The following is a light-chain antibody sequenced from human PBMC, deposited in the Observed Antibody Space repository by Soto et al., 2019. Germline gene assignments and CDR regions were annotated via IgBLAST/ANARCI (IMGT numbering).Light chain of an antibody. J-gene: IGKJ4*01. Sequence: EIVLTQSPGTLSLSPGERATLSCRAGQNVDNNYLAWFQQKPGQAPRLLIYEISNRATGVPDRFGGTGSGTDFTLTIRRLEPEDFSVYYCQQSSHSPLTFGGGTRLEIK. CDR3: QQSSHSPLT. CDR2: EIS. CDR1: QNVDNNY. V-gene: IGKV3-20*01.